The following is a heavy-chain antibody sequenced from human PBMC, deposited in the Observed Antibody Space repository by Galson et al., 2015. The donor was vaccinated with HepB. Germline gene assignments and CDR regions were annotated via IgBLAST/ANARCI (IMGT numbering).Heavy chain of an antibody. CDR1: GSTLNSYG. J-gene: IGHJ4*02. CDR2: ISAYNGKT. CDR3: AREDSSGYLVY. D-gene: IGHD3-22*01. Sequence: SVKVSCKASGSTLNSYGISWVRQAPGQGLEWMGWISAYNGKTNYAQKVQGRVTMTTDTSTSTSYMELRGRRSDDTAVYYCAREDSSGYLVYWGQGTLVTVSS. V-gene: IGHV1-18*04.